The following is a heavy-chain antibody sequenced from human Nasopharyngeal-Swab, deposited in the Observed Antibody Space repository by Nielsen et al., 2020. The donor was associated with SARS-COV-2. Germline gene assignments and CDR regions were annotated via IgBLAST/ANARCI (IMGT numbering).Heavy chain of an antibody. CDR2: IYSGDKT. CDR1: GFDVSSNY. V-gene: IGHV3-66*01. D-gene: IGHD6-19*01. Sequence: GESLTISCAASGFDVSSNYMTWVRQAPGKGPDWVSLIYSGDKTYYADSVKDRFIIARDTSRNTLYLQMNSLRVEDTAVYYCARREYSSGWSFDHWGQGTLVTVSS. CDR3: ARREYSSGWSFDH. J-gene: IGHJ4*02.